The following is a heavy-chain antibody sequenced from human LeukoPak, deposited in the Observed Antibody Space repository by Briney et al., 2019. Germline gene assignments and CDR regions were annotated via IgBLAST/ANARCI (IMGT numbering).Heavy chain of an antibody. J-gene: IGHJ3*02. CDR3: ARTSIAARRANAFDI. CDR1: GDSISRSTYY. Sequence: SETLSLTCTVSGDSISRSTYYWAWIRQPPGKGLEWIGYIYHSGSTYYNPSLKSRVTISVDRSKNQFSLKLSSVTAADTAVYYCARTSIAARRANAFDIWGQGTMVTVSS. D-gene: IGHD6-6*01. CDR2: IYHSGST. V-gene: IGHV4-39*07.